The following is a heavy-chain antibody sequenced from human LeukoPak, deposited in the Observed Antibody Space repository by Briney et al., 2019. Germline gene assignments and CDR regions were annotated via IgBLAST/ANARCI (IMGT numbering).Heavy chain of an antibody. CDR1: GGSISSYY. J-gene: IGHJ2*01. Sequence: SETLSLTCTVSGGSISSYYWSWIRQPPGKGLEWIGYIYYSGSTNYNPSLKSRVTISVDTSKNQFSLKLSSVTAADTAVYYCARGYHYDSSGYYGTYWYFDLWGRGTLVTVSS. D-gene: IGHD3-22*01. V-gene: IGHV4-59*01. CDR2: IYYSGST. CDR3: ARGYHYDSSGYYGTYWYFDL.